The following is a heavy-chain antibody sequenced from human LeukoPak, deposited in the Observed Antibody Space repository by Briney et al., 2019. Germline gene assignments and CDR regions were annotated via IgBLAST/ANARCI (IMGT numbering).Heavy chain of an antibody. CDR3: AKDPRQLRYFDWFEWANWFDP. V-gene: IGHV3-23*01. J-gene: IGHJ5*02. CDR2: ISGSGGST. D-gene: IGHD3-9*01. CDR1: GFTFSSYA. Sequence: PGGSLRLSCAASGFTFSSYAMSWVRQAPGKGLEWVSAISGSGGSTYYADSVKGRFTISRDNSKNTLYLQMNSLRAEDTAVYYCAKDPRQLRYFDWFEWANWFDPWGQGTLVTVSS.